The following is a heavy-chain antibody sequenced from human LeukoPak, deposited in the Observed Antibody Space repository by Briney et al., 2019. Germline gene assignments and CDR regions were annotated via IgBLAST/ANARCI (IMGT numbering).Heavy chain of an antibody. J-gene: IGHJ4*02. CDR3: ARVGNFGSSSSPLY. Sequence: SETLSLTCTVSSGSISSSSYYWGWIRQPPGKGLEWIGSIYYSGNTYYNPSLKSRVTILVDTSKNQFSLKLSSVTAADTAVYYCARVGNFGSSSSPLYWGQGTLVTVSS. CDR2: IYYSGNT. CDR1: SGSISSSSYY. V-gene: IGHV4-39*07. D-gene: IGHD6-13*01.